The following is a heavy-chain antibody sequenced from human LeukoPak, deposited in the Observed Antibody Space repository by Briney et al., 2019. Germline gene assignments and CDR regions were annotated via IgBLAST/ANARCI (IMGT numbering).Heavy chain of an antibody. V-gene: IGHV1-8*01. Sequence: GASVKVSFKASGYTFTSYDINWVRQATGQGLEWMVWMNPNSGNTGYAQKFQGRVTMTRNTSISTAYMELSSLRSEDTAVYYCARGLRFYGYSGYDWNFMPSRSMDVWGQGTTVTVSS. J-gene: IGHJ6*02. CDR2: MNPNSGNT. D-gene: IGHD5-12*01. CDR3: ARGLRFYGYSGYDWNFMPSRSMDV. CDR1: GYTFTSYD.